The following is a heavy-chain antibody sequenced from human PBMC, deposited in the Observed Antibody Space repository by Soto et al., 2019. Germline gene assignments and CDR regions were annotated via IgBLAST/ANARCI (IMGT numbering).Heavy chain of an antibody. CDR1: GFTFSSYG. CDR2: ISYDGSDQ. D-gene: IGHD2-2*01. CDR3: AEDRTVVATASISDWFDP. Sequence: SRRLSCASSGFTFSSYGRHCVRQAPGKGLEWVAVISYDGSDQYYADSVKGRFTISRDNSKNTLDLQMNSLRIEDTAVYFCAEDRTVVATASISDWFDPWGQGTLVTVS. V-gene: IGHV3-30*18. J-gene: IGHJ5*02.